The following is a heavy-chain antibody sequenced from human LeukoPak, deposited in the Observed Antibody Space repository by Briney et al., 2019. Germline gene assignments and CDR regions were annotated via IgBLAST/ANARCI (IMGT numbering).Heavy chain of an antibody. Sequence: GGSLRLSCAASGFTFSSYEMNWVRQAPGKWLEWVSYISSSGSTIYYADSVKGRFTISRDNAKNSLYLQMNSLRAEDTAVYYCAREGGEWELLRTFDYWGQGTLVTVSS. D-gene: IGHD1-26*01. CDR2: ISSSGSTI. CDR3: AREGGEWELLRTFDY. CDR1: GFTFSSYE. J-gene: IGHJ4*02. V-gene: IGHV3-48*03.